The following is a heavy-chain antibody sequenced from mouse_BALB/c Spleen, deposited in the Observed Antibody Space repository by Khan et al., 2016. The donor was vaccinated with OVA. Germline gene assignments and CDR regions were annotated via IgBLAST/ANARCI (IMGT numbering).Heavy chain of an antibody. D-gene: IGHD2-3*01. CDR2: IHYSGST. J-gene: IGHJ1*01. V-gene: IGHV3-1*02. Sequence: EVQLQEPGPDLVKPSQSLSLTCNVAGYSITSGYNWHWIRQFPGDKLEWMGYIHYSGSTNYSPSLKSRISITRDTSSNQFFLQLNYVTTEDTATSYCARAGYYPYFVGWGAGTTVTVSS. CDR3: ARAGYYPYFVG. CDR1: GYSITSGYN.